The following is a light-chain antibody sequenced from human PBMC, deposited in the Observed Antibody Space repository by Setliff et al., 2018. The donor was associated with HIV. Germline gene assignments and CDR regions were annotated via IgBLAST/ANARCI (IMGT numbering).Light chain of an antibody. Sequence: EIVLTQSPDTLSLSPGERATVSCGASHHVGSDLAWYQQKPGLAPRLLIHDVSARATGIPDRFSGSGSGTDFTLTISRLEPEDFAVYYCQHYRGSAVTFGQGTRLEIK. J-gene: IGKJ5*01. CDR3: QHYRGSAVT. CDR1: HHVGSD. V-gene: IGKV3D-20*01. CDR2: DVS.